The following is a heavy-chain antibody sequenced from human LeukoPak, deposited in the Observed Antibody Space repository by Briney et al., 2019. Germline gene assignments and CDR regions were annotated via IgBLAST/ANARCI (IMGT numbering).Heavy chain of an antibody. CDR1: GGSISRSSYF. J-gene: IGHJ4*02. D-gene: IGHD3-22*01. Sequence: PSETLSLTCSVSGGSISRSSYFWGWIRQPPGKGLEWIGSIYYSGSTYYNPSLKSRVTISVDTSKNQFSLKLSSVTAADTAVYYCASPSLSVDSSGHGGVYFDYWGQGTLVTVSS. V-gene: IGHV4-39*01. CDR3: ASPSLSVDSSGHGGVYFDY. CDR2: IYYSGST.